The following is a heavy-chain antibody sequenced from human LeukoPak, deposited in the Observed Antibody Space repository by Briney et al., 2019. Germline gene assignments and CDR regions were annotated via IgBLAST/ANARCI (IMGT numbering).Heavy chain of an antibody. V-gene: IGHV3-7*01. J-gene: IGHJ4*02. CDR2: IKHDESEK. CDR1: GFSFNSDW. Sequence: GGSLRLSCAASGFSFNSDWMDWVRQAPGKGLEWVANIKHDESEKNYLDSVKGRFTISRDNAQNSLYLQMNGLRIEDTAVYYCTRRLDDWGQGTLVTVSS. CDR3: TRRLDD. D-gene: IGHD3-16*01.